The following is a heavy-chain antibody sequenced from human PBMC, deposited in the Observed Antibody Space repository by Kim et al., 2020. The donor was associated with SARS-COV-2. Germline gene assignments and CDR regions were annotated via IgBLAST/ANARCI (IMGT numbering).Heavy chain of an antibody. V-gene: IGHV3-30*18. J-gene: IGHJ6*02. CDR3: AKDAALRYSDGWNYYYYGMDV. CDR2: ISYDGSNK. D-gene: IGHD5-18*01. CDR1: GFTFSSYG. Sequence: GGSLRLSCAASGFTFSSYGMHWVRQALGKGLEWVAAISYDGSNKNYADSVKGRFTISRDNSKNTLYLQMNSLRAEDTAVYYCAKDAALRYSDGWNYYYYGMDVWGQGTTVPVSS.